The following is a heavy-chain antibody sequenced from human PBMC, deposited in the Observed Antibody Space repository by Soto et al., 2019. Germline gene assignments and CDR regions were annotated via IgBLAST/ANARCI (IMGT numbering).Heavy chain of an antibody. J-gene: IGHJ6*02. CDR3: ARGSGITIFGVVIIRYYYYGMGV. CDR2: IKQDGSEK. V-gene: IGHV3-7*01. D-gene: IGHD3-3*01. CDR1: GFTFSSYW. Sequence: LRLSCAASGFTFSSYWMSWVRQAPGKGLEWVANIKQDGSEKYYVDSVKGRFTISRDNAKNSLYLQMNSLRAEDTAVYYCARGSGITIFGVVIIRYYYYGMGVWGQGTTVTVSS.